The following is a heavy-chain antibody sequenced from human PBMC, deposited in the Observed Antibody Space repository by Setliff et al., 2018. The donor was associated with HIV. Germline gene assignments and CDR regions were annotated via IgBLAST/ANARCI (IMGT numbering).Heavy chain of an antibody. D-gene: IGHD2-2*01. J-gene: IGHJ5*02. V-gene: IGHV4-61*09. CDR2: IYTSGST. CDR1: GGSISSGSYY. Sequence: PSETLSLTCTVSGGSISSGSYYWSWIRQPAGKGLEWIGHIYTSGSTNYNPSLKSRVTISVDTSTNQFSLKLSSVTAADTAVYYCARGGTSSNWFGPWGQGTLVTVSS. CDR3: ARGGTSSNWFGP.